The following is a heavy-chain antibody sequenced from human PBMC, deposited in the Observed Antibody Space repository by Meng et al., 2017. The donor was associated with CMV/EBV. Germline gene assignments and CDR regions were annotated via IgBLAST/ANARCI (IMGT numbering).Heavy chain of an antibody. D-gene: IGHD6-19*01. CDR1: GGSFSGYY. CDR3: ASITRRYSSGWYVGSNGGQNDY. Sequence: GSLRLSCAVYGGSFSGYYWSWIRQPPGKGLEWIGEINHSGSTNYNPSLKSRVTISVDTSKNQFSLKLSSVTAADTAVYYCASITRRYSSGWYVGSNGGQNDYWGQGTLVTVSS. CDR2: INHSGST. J-gene: IGHJ4*02. V-gene: IGHV4-34*01.